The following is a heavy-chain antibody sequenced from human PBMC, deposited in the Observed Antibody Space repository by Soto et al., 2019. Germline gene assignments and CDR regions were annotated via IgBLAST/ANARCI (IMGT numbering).Heavy chain of an antibody. CDR1: GFTFSSYA. J-gene: IGHJ6*02. V-gene: IGHV3-30-3*01. CDR3: ARSEGEGYYYYYYGMDV. Sequence: QVQLVESGGGVVQPGRSLRLSCAASGFTFSSYAMHWVRQAPGKGLEWVAVISYDGSNKYYADSVKGRFTISRDNSKNTLYLQMNSLRAEDTAVYYCARSEGEGYYYYYYGMDVWGQGTTVTVSS. CDR2: ISYDGSNK. D-gene: IGHD1-26*01.